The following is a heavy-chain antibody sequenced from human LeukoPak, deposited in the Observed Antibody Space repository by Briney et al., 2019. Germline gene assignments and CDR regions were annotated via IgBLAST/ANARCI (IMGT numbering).Heavy chain of an antibody. CDR1: GLTISSYW. D-gene: IGHD5-18*01. V-gene: IGHV3-74*01. J-gene: IGHJ4*02. CDR3: ARGAMVTGFDY. Sequence: PGGSLRLSCAASGLTISSYWMHWVRQAPGKGLVWVSRINSDGSSTSYADSVKGRVDISRDNAKNTLYLQMNSLRAEDTAVYYCARGAMVTGFDYWGQGTLVTVSS. CDR2: INSDGSST.